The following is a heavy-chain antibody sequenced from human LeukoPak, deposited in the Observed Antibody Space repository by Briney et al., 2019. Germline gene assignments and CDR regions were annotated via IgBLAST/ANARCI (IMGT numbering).Heavy chain of an antibody. CDR1: GFTFSIAW. CDR3: TSQLKRPPWIIDVFDI. D-gene: IGHD1-1*01. Sequence: PGGSLRLSFAASGFTFSIAWMSWVRQVPGKGLEWVGRIKSQVDGGATHYAAPVKDRFTISRDDSKTTLYLEMNSLKTEDTAVYYCTSQLKRPPWIIDVFDIWGQGTMVTVSS. CDR2: IKSQVDGGAT. V-gene: IGHV3-15*01. J-gene: IGHJ3*02.